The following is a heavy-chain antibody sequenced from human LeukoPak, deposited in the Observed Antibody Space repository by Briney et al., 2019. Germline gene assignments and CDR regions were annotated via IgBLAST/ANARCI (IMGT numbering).Heavy chain of an antibody. J-gene: IGHJ4*02. CDR1: GFTFSSYW. D-gene: IGHD3-22*01. V-gene: IGHV3-7*01. CDR2: IKQDGSEK. Sequence: GGSLRLPCAASGFTFSSYWMSWVRQAPGKGLEWVANIKQDGSEKYYVDSVKGRFTISRDNAKNSLYLQMNSLRAEDTAVYYCARVDNYYDSSGYYSLDYWGQGTLVTVSS. CDR3: ARVDNYYDSSGYYSLDY.